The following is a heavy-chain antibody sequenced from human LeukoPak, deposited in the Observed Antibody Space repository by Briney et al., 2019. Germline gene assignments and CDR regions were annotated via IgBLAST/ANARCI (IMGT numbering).Heavy chain of an antibody. CDR2: IRSISDGGTT. CDR1: GFTSRHAW. Sequence: PGRSLTLSSEGSGFTSRHAWLSWVRQAPGKGLEWVGQIRSISDGGTTEYTAPVKGRFSISREDSKNTLYLQMNSLRTEDTAVYYCTTVQGNWGQGTLVTVSS. J-gene: IGHJ1*01. CDR3: TTVQGN. V-gene: IGHV3-15*05.